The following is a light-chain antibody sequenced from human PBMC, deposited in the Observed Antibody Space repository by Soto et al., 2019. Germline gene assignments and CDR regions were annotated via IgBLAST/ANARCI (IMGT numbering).Light chain of an antibody. CDR2: EVN. CDR1: SSDVGGYNY. CDR3: TSYAGSSNV. J-gene: IGLJ1*01. Sequence: QSALTQHPSASGSPGQSGAISCTGTSSDVGGYNYVSWYQQHPGKAPKLMIYEVNKRPSGVPDRFSGSKSGNTASLTVSGLQAEDEADYYCTSYAGSSNVFGTGTKLTVL. V-gene: IGLV2-8*01.